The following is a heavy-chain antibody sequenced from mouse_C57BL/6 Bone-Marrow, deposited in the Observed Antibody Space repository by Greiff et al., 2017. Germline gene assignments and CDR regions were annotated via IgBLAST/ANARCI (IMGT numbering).Heavy chain of an antibody. V-gene: IGHV1-69*01. D-gene: IGHD3-3*01. CDR1: GYTFTSYW. CDR2: IDPSDSYT. Sequence: QVQLQQPGAELVMPGASVKLSCKASGYTFTSYWMHWVKQRPGQGLEWIGEIDPSDSYTNYNQKFQGKSTLTVDKSSSTAYMQLSSLTSEDSAVYYCAKGGWDSWYVDVWGTGTTVTVSS. J-gene: IGHJ1*03. CDR3: AKGGWDSWYVDV.